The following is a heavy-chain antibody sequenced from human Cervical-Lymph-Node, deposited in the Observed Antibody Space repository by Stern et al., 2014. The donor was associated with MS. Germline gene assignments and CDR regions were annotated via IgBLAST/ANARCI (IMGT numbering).Heavy chain of an antibody. Sequence: VQLVQSGAEVKKPGESLKISCQVSGYNFPVYWIGWVRQTPGKGLEWVGFIYPPDSETRYNPSFQGQVSMSVDKSVSTAYLQWSSLQTSDTALYFCARHTGDYAFDYWGQGTLVIVSS. V-gene: IGHV5-51*01. CDR2: IYPPDSET. CDR1: GYNFPVYW. D-gene: IGHD4-17*01. CDR3: ARHTGDYAFDY. J-gene: IGHJ4*02.